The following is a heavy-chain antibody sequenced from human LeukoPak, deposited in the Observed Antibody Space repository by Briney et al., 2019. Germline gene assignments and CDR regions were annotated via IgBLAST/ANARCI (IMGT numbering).Heavy chain of an antibody. J-gene: IGHJ4*02. CDR2: ISGSGDTT. D-gene: IGHD2-21*02. CDR1: GFTFSSYA. V-gene: IGHV3-23*01. Sequence: GASLSLSCAASGFTFSSYAMTWVRQAQGKGLEWVGTISGSGDTTYCADSVKGRFTISRDNSKNTLYLQMNSLRAEDTAVYYCAKGKSYCGGDCYNYWGQGTLVTVSS. CDR3: AKGKSYCGGDCYNY.